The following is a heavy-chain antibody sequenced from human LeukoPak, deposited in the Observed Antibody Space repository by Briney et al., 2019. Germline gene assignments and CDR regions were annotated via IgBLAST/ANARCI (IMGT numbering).Heavy chain of an antibody. CDR3: ARENSGSYREFDY. Sequence: SETLSLTCTVSGGSISSYYWSWIRQPAGKGLEWIGRIYTSGSTNYNASLKSRVSMSVDTSKNQFSLKLSSVTAADTAVFYCARENSGSYREFDYGGQEPWATVSS. J-gene: IGHJ4*02. V-gene: IGHV4-4*07. D-gene: IGHD1-26*01. CDR2: IYTSGST. CDR1: GGSISSYY.